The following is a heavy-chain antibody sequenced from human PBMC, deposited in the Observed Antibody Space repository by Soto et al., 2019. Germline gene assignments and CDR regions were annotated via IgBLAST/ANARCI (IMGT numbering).Heavy chain of an antibody. Sequence: GGSLRLSCAASGFTFSDYYMSWIRQAPGKGLEWVSYISSSGSTIYYADSVKGRFTISRDNAKNSLYLQMNSLRAEDTAVYYCARAEDTIFGVVTQYYFAYWGQGTLVTVSA. CDR3: ARAEDTIFGVVTQYYFAY. D-gene: IGHD3-3*01. J-gene: IGHJ4*02. CDR2: ISSSGSTI. V-gene: IGHV3-11*01. CDR1: GFTFSDYY.